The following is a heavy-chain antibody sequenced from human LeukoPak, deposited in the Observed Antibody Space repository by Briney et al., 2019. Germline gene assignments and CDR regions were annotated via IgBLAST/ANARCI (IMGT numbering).Heavy chain of an antibody. CDR2: IIPIFGTA. CDR3: ANLDPTMVNDAFDI. CDR1: GDTFSSYA. D-gene: IGHD3-10*01. V-gene: IGHV1-69*13. J-gene: IGHJ3*02. Sequence: ASVKVSCKASGDTFSSYAISWVRQAPGQGLEWMGGIIPIFGTANYAQKFQGRVTITADESTSTAYMELSSLRSEDTAVYYCANLDPTMVNDAFDIWGQGTMVTVSS.